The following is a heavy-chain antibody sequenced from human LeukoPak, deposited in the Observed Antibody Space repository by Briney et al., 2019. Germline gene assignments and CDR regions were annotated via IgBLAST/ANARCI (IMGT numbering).Heavy chain of an antibody. V-gene: IGHV4-34*01. CDR2: INHGGST. CDR3: ARGTKYYYYYSMDV. CDR1: GGXFRGYS. Sequence: SETLSLTCVVYGGXFRGYSCNWIRQPPGKGLEWIGEINHGGSTNYNPSLKSRVTISEDSSKNQFSLNLTSVTAADTAVYYCARGTKYYYYYSMDVWGQGTSVTVSS. J-gene: IGHJ6*02.